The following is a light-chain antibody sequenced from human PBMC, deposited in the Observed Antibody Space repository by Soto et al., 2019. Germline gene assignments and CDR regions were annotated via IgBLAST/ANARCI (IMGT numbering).Light chain of an antibody. CDR2: GVT. Sequence: QSALTQPASVSGSPGQSITISCTGTSSDVGAYNYVSWYQQYPGKAPKLMIYGVTNRPSGVSNRFSGSKTGNTASLTISGLQAEDEADYYCSSYTGGNPSYVFGTGTKLTVL. J-gene: IGLJ1*01. CDR3: SSYTGGNPSYV. V-gene: IGLV2-14*01. CDR1: SSDVGAYNY.